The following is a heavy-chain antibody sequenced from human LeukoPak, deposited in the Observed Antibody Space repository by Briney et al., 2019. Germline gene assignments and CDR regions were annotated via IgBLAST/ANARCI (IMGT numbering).Heavy chain of an antibody. J-gene: IGHJ3*02. CDR1: GFTFSSYG. Sequence: GGSLRLSCAASGFTFSSYGMRWVRQAPGKGLEWVAVIWYDGSNKYYADSVKGRFTISRDNSKNTLYLQMNSLRAEDTAVYYCARVGLDYDFWSGYYREDAFDIWGQGTMVTVSS. CDR2: IWYDGSNK. V-gene: IGHV3-33*01. CDR3: ARVGLDYDFWSGYYREDAFDI. D-gene: IGHD3-3*01.